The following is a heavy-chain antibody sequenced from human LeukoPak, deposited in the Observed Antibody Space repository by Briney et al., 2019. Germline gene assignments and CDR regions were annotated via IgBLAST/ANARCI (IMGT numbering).Heavy chain of an antibody. CDR2: INHSGST. Sequence: SETLSLTCAVYGGSFSGYYWSWIRQPPGKGLEWIGEINHSGSTNYNPSLKSRVTISVDTSKNQFSLKLSSVTAADTAVYYCARGRPWFDRWGQGTLVTVSS. CDR1: GGSFSGYY. D-gene: IGHD6-6*01. V-gene: IGHV4-34*01. CDR3: ARGRPWFDR. J-gene: IGHJ5*02.